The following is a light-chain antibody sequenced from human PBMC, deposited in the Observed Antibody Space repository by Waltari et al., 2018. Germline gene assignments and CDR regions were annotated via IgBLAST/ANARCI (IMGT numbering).Light chain of an antibody. CDR3: HHYNKRPPSYT. Sequence: EIVMTQSPVTLSVSPGERVNLSCRASQSIRNNLAWYQQKAGQPPRLLIYGASTRAPGLPARFSGSGSGTEFALTISSLQPEDFAVYYCHHYNKRPPSYTFGQGTRLEIK. V-gene: IGKV3-15*01. CDR1: QSIRNN. J-gene: IGKJ2*01. CDR2: GAS.